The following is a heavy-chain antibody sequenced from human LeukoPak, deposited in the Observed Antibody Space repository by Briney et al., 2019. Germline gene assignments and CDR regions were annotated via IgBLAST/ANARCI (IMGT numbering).Heavy chain of an antibody. V-gene: IGHV4-31*03. J-gene: IGHJ4*02. CDR2: IYYSGST. CDR3: ARLPTVTTSHYFDY. Sequence: PSQTLSLTCTVSGGSISSGGYYWSWIRQHPGKGLEWIGYIYYSGSTYYNPSLKSRVTISVDTSKNQFSLKLSSVTAADTAVYYCARLPTVTTSHYFDYWGQGTLVTVSS. CDR1: GGSISSGGYY. D-gene: IGHD4-17*01.